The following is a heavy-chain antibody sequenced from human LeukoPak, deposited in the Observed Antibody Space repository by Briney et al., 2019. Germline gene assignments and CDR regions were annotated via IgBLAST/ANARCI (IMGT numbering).Heavy chain of an antibody. D-gene: IGHD3-16*01. CDR3: VRDQGGAVSY. CDR1: GFTFSSYS. Sequence: GGSLRLSCAASGFTFSSYSMNWVREAPGKGLEWVSYISSLSGTINYADSVKGRFIISRDNAKNSMFLQMNSLRAEDTAVYYCVRDQGGAVSYWGQGTLVTVSS. CDR2: ISSLSGTI. J-gene: IGHJ4*02. V-gene: IGHV3-48*01.